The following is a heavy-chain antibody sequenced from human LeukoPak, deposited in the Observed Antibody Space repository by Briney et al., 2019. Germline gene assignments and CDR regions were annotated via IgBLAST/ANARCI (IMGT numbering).Heavy chain of an antibody. Sequence: MPSETLSLTCAVSGGSISSSNWWSWVRQPPGKGLEWIGEIYHSGSTNYNPSLKSRITISVDKSKNQFSLKLSSATAADTAVYYCAREYVDYGDLIKEGWLDPWGQGTLVTVSS. CDR2: IYHSGST. CDR1: GGSISSSNW. J-gene: IGHJ5*02. D-gene: IGHD4-17*01. CDR3: AREYVDYGDLIKEGWLDP. V-gene: IGHV4-4*02.